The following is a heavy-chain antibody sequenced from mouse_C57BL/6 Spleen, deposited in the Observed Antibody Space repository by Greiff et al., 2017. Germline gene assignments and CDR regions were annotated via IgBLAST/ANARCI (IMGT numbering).Heavy chain of an antibody. J-gene: IGHJ2*01. CDR1: GYTFTDYY. CDR3: AKSDGYNSFYN. V-gene: IGHV1-19*01. Sequence: EVQLVESGPVLVKPGASVKMSCKASGYTFTDYYMNWVKQSHGKSLEWIGVINPYNGGTSYNQKFKGKATLTVDKSSSTAYMELNSLTSENSAVYYCAKSDGYNSFYNWGEGTTLTDSP. CDR2: INPYNGGT. D-gene: IGHD2-3*01.